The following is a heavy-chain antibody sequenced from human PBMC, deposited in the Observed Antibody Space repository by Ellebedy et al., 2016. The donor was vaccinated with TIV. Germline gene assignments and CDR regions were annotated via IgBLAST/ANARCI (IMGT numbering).Heavy chain of an antibody. D-gene: IGHD3-10*01. Sequence: GESLKISCKGSGYSFSNYWISWVRQMPGKGLEWMGRIDPSDSDTNYSPSFQGHVTMSADKSISTAYLQWSSLKASDTAMYYCARYPSPEESWFDLWGQGTLVTVSS. J-gene: IGHJ5*02. CDR2: IDPSDSDT. V-gene: IGHV5-10-1*01. CDR1: GYSFSNYW. CDR3: ARYPSPEESWFDL.